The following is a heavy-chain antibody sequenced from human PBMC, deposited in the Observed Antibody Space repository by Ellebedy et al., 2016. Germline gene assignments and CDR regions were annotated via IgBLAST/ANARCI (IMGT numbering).Heavy chain of an antibody. D-gene: IGHD3-22*01. CDR3: AAEKDSSGYY. V-gene: IGHV4-30-4*01. CDR2: IYYSGST. CDR1: GGSISSGDYY. Sequence: SETLSLTXTVSGGSISSGDYYWSWIRQPPGKGLEWIGYIYYSGSTYYNPSLKSRVTISVDTSKNQFSLKLSSVTAADTAVYYCAAEKDSSGYYWGQGTLVTVSS. J-gene: IGHJ4*02.